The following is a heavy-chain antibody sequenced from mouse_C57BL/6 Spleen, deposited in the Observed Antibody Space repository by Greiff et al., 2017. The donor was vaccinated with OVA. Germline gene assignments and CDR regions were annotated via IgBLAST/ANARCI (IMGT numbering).Heavy chain of an antibody. Sequence: VQLQQSRAELARPGASVKLSCKASGYNFTSYGISWVKQRTGQGLEWIGEIYPRSGNTYYNEKFKGKATLTADKSSSTAYMELRSLTSEDSAVYFCADDGYLFAYWGQGTLVTVSA. CDR3: ADDGYLFAY. CDR2: IYPRSGNT. V-gene: IGHV1-81*01. D-gene: IGHD2-3*01. J-gene: IGHJ3*01. CDR1: GYNFTSYG.